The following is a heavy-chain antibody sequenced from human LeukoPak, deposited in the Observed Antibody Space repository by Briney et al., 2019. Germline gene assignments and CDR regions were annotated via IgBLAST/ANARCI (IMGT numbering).Heavy chain of an antibody. CDR2: INTDGSNT. V-gene: IGHV3-74*01. J-gene: IGHJ4*02. Sequence: PGGSLRLSCAASGFTFSTYWMHWVRQAPGKGLVWVSRINTDGSNTNYADSVKGRFTISRDNAENTLYLQMNSLRAEDTAVYYCARDREMATMTFDYWGQGTLVTVSS. CDR1: GFTFSTYW. CDR3: ARDREMATMTFDY. D-gene: IGHD5-24*01.